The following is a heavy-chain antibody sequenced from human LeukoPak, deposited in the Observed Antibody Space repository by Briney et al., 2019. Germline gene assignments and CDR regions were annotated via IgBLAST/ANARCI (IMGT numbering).Heavy chain of an antibody. CDR1: GFTFSSYA. CDR2: ISYDGSNK. V-gene: IGHV3-30-3*01. Sequence: PGGSLRLSCAASGFTFSSYAMLWVRQAPGKGLEWVAVISYDGSNKYYAGSVKGRFTISRDNSKNTLYLQMNSLRAEDTAVYYCARVGIAAKEFDYWGQGTLVTVSS. CDR3: ARVGIAAKEFDY. J-gene: IGHJ4*02. D-gene: IGHD6-13*01.